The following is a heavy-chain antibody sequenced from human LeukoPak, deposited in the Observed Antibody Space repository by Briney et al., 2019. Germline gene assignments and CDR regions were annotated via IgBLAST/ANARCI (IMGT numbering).Heavy chain of an antibody. CDR3: ATNILVRDIINWFDP. J-gene: IGHJ5*02. CDR2: ISGSGGST. D-gene: IGHD3-10*01. CDR1: GFTFSSYG. V-gene: IGHV3-23*01. Sequence: PGGSPRLSCAASGFTFSSYGMSWVRQAPGKGLEWVSAISGSGGSTYYADSVKGRFTISRDNSKNTLYLQMNSLRYDDTAVYYCATNILVRDIINWFDPWGQGTLVTVSS.